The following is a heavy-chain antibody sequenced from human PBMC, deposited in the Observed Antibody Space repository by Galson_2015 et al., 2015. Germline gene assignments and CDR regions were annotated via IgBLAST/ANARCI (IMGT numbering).Heavy chain of an antibody. CDR3: TRDGWEIYRHEALDP. Sequence: SLRLSCAASGFAFSNDEMNWVRQAPGKGLEWLSYIRTTGRNTYYADSVKGRFTVSRDHAKSSLYLQMNSLRAEDTAVYDCTRDGWEIYRHEALDPWGHGTMVT. J-gene: IGHJ3*01. D-gene: IGHD1-26*01. CDR2: IRTTGRNT. CDR1: GFAFSNDE. V-gene: IGHV3-48*03.